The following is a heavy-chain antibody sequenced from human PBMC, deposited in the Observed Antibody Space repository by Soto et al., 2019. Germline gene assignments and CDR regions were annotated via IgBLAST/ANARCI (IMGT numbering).Heavy chain of an antibody. Sequence: SETLSLTCTVSGGSVSSGSYYWSWIRQPPGKGLEWIGYIYYSGSTNYNPSLKSRVTISVDTSKNQFSLKLSSVTAADTAVYYCASQERSYYDSSGYYWFDYWGQGTLVTVSS. CDR2: IYYSGST. V-gene: IGHV4-61*01. D-gene: IGHD3-22*01. CDR3: ASQERSYYDSSGYYWFDY. J-gene: IGHJ4*02. CDR1: GGSVSSGSYY.